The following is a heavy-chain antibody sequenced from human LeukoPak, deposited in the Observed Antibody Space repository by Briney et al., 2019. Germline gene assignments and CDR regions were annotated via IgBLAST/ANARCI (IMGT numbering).Heavy chain of an antibody. CDR1: GFTFSTYN. CDR2: ISSSSSTL. V-gene: IGHV3-48*01. CDR3: ARDHAPYYYGSGRKNWFDP. J-gene: IGHJ5*02. D-gene: IGHD3-10*01. Sequence: PGGSLRLSCAASGFTFSTYNMNWVRQAPGKGLEWVSYISSSSSTLYYADSVKGRFTISRDNAKNSLYLQMNSLRAEDTAVYYCARDHAPYYYGSGRKNWFDPWGQGTLVTVSS.